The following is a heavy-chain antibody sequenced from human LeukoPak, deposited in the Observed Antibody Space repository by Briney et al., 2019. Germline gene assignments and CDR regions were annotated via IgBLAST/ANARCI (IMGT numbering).Heavy chain of an antibody. J-gene: IGHJ4*02. Sequence: GGSLRLSCAASGFDFSKYEMNWVRQAPGKGLEWIAYISVRAGTIYYGDSAEGRFTISRDNAKNSLYLQMNSLRAEDTAVYYCARDLATTVVTPFGYWGQGTLVTVSS. CDR2: ISVRAGTI. CDR3: ARDLATTVVTPFGY. V-gene: IGHV3-48*03. CDR1: GFDFSKYE. D-gene: IGHD4-23*01.